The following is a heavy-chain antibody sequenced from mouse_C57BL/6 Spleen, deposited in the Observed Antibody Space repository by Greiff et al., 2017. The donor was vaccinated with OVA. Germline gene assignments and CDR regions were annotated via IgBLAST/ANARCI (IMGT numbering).Heavy chain of an antibody. V-gene: IGHV1-80*01. CDR1: GYAFSSYW. Sequence: QVQLKQSGAELVKPGASVKISCKASGYAFSSYWMNWVKQRPGKGLEWIGQIYPGDGDTNYNGKFKGKATLTADKSSSTAYMQLSSLTSEDSAVYCCARSSYDGYYGAMDYWGQGTSVTVSS. J-gene: IGHJ4*01. CDR2: IYPGDGDT. D-gene: IGHD2-3*01. CDR3: ARSSYDGYYGAMDY.